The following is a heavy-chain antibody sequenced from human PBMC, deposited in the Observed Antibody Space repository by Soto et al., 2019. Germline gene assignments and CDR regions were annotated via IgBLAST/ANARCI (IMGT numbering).Heavy chain of an antibody. CDR2: INHSGST. J-gene: IGHJ4*02. CDR3: ASTADSHYTY. Sequence: SETLSLTCAVYGGSFSDYYWSWIRQPPGKGLEWIGEINHSGSTNYNPSLKSRVTISVDTSKNQFSLKLSSVTAADTAIYYCASTADSHYTYWGQGTLVTSPQ. CDR1: GGSFSDYY. V-gene: IGHV4-34*01. D-gene: IGHD4-4*01.